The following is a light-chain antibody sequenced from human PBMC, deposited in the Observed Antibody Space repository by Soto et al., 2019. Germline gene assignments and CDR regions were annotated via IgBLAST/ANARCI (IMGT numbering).Light chain of an antibody. CDR3: QQYGSSGT. J-gene: IGKJ1*01. Sequence: IVWTLSPGTLSLYPRERATLSCRASQSVSNNYLAWYQQKPGQAPRLLIYGASNRATGIPDRFSGSGSGTDFTLTICRLEPEDFAVYYCQQYGSSGTFGHGTKVDIK. CDR1: QSVSNNY. CDR2: GAS. V-gene: IGKV3-20*01.